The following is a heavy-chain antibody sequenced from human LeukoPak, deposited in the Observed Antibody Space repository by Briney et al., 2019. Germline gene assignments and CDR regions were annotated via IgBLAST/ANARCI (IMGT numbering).Heavy chain of an antibody. Sequence: SETLSLTCTVSSRSISSGSYYWSWIRQPAGKGLEWIGRIYTSGSTNYNPSLKSRVTISVDTSKNQVSLKLSSVTSADTAVYYCARGGNYSGFDYWGQGTLVTVSS. CDR3: ARGGNYSGFDY. D-gene: IGHD1-26*01. J-gene: IGHJ4*02. V-gene: IGHV4-61*02. CDR2: IYTSGST. CDR1: SRSISSGSYY.